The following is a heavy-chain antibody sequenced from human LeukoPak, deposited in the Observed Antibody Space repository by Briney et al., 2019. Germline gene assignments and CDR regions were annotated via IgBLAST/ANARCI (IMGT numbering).Heavy chain of an antibody. CDR2: FTISGHTK. J-gene: IGHJ5*02. CDR3: ARGDPHADL. Sequence: HAGGSLRLSCAASGFDLNTYEMNWVRQAPGKGLEWIADFTISGHTKNYADSVKGRFTISRDNAGTSLYLQMSSLTVEDTGVYYCARGDPHADLWGQGTLVTVSS. CDR1: GFDLNTYE. V-gene: IGHV3-48*03.